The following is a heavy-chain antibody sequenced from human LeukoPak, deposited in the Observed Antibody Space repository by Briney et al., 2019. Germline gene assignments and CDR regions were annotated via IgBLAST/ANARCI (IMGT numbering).Heavy chain of an antibody. V-gene: IGHV1-3*01. D-gene: IGHD2-15*01. Sequence: ASVKVSCKASGYTFSSYAMHWVRQAPGQRLEWMGWISAGNGNTKYSQKFQGRVTITRDTSASTAYMELSSLRSEDTAVYYCAIGYCSGGSCYVFDYWGQGTLVTVSS. CDR2: ISAGNGNT. CDR1: GYTFSSYA. CDR3: AIGYCSGGSCYVFDY. J-gene: IGHJ4*02.